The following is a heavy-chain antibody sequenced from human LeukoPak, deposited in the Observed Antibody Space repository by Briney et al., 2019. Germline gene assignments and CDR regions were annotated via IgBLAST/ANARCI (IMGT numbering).Heavy chain of an antibody. CDR1: GDPISNNY. D-gene: IGHD6-13*01. V-gene: IGHV4-4*07. J-gene: IGHJ5*02. CDR3: ARISSGSSWYWFDP. Sequence: SETLSLTCTVSGDPISNNYWSWIRQPAGQGLEWIGRVYSDGVTRYNPSLKSRVTISVDMSNNRFSLTLNSATAADTAVYYCARISSGSSWYWFDPWGQGTLVTVSS. CDR2: VYSDGVT.